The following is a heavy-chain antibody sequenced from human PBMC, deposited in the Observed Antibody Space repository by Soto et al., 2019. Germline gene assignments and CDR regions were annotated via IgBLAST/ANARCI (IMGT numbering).Heavy chain of an antibody. CDR2: ISYDGSNK. D-gene: IGHD3-3*01. J-gene: IGHJ6*02. CDR1: GFTFSSYG. V-gene: IGHV3-30*18. Sequence: QVQLVESGGGVVQPGRSLRLSCAASGFTFSSYGMHWVRQAPGKGLEWVAVISYDGSNKYYADYVKGRFTISRDNSKNTLYLQMNSLRAEDTAVYYCAKDGATIVLRFLEWLPNYYYYGMDVWGQGTTVTVSS. CDR3: AKDGATIVLRFLEWLPNYYYYGMDV.